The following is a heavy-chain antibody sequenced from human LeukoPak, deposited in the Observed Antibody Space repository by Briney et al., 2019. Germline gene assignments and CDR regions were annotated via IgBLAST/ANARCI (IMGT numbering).Heavy chain of an antibody. CDR3: ASSIAARVY. J-gene: IGHJ4*02. Sequence: SETLSPTCTVSGGSISSYYRSWIRQPPGKDLEWIGNFYNSGTPNYNPSLKSRVTISEDTSKNQFSLKLSSVTAADTAVYYCASSIAARVYWGQGTLVTVS. D-gene: IGHD6-6*01. CDR1: GGSISSYY. CDR2: FYNSGTP. V-gene: IGHV4-59*08.